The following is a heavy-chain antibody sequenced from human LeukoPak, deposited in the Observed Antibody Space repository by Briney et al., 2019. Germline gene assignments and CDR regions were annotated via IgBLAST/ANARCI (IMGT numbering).Heavy chain of an antibody. CDR3: ARSRAFNSGAFDP. Sequence: KPSETPSLTCTVSGASVSSASYWSWIRQPPGKGVEWIAHIYNGVNTNYNPSLKSRVTISVDTSKNQFSLRLNSVTAADTAVYYCARSRAFNSGAFDPWGQGSLVTVSS. J-gene: IGHJ5*02. V-gene: IGHV4-61*01. CDR2: IYNGVNT. D-gene: IGHD1-26*01. CDR1: GASVSSASY.